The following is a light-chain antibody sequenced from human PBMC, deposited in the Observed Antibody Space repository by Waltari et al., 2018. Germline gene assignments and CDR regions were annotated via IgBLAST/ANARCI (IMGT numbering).Light chain of an antibody. CDR2: KVS. Sequence: DVVMTQSPLSLPVILGQPASISCRSRQSLVHSDGTTYLNWFQQRPGQSPRRLIYKVSNRDSGVPDRFSASGSGTDFTLKISRVEAEDVGVYYCMQGTHWPRTFGQGTKLEI. CDR1: QSLVHSDGTTY. CDR3: MQGTHWPRT. V-gene: IGKV2-30*02. J-gene: IGKJ2*01.